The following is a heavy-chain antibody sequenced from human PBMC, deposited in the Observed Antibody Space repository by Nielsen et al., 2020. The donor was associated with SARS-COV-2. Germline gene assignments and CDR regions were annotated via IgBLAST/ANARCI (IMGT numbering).Heavy chain of an antibody. V-gene: IGHV3-7*03. CDR1: GFTFSSYW. J-gene: IGHJ4*02. CDR2: IKQDGSEK. Sequence: GESLKISCAASGFTFSSYWMNWVRQAPGKGLEWVANIKQDGSEKYYADSVKGRFTISRDNAKNSLYLQMNSLRAEDTALYYCATAGWGDYWGQGTLVTVSS. CDR3: ATAGWGDY. D-gene: IGHD3-16*01.